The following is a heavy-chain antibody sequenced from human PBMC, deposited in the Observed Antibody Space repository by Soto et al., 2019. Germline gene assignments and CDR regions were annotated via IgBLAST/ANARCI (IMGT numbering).Heavy chain of an antibody. D-gene: IGHD1-7*01. J-gene: IGHJ3*02. CDR1: GDSVASNSAA. V-gene: IGHV6-1*01. Sequence: SQTLSLTCAISGDSVASNSAAWNWIRQSPSRGLEWLGRTYYRSKWYTDYAESVKSRITINPDTSKNQVSLQLKSVTPEDTAVYYCARGKNSAFDIWGQGTLVTVSS. CDR2: TYYRSKWYT. CDR3: ARGKNSAFDI.